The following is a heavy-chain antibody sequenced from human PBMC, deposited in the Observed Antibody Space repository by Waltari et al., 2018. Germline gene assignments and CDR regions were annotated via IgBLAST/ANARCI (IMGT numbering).Heavy chain of an antibody. D-gene: IGHD3-10*01. J-gene: IGHJ4*02. CDR2: IDYSGST. V-gene: IGHV4-59*11. CDR3: ARVGGPYDFDY. CDR1: GGSISSHY. Sequence: QVQLQASGPGLVKPSETLSLTCTVSGGSISSHYWSWIRQPPGKGLEWIGYIDYSGSTNADSVLKRLVITSVDTYKNQFSLKLSSVTAAATAVYYCARVGGPYDFDYWGQGTLVTVSS.